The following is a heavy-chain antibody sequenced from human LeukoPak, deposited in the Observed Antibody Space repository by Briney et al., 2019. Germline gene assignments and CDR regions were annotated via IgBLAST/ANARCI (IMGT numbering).Heavy chain of an antibody. CDR3: ARSRGYSSSWYSLYYFDY. D-gene: IGHD6-13*01. CDR1: GGSISSGGYY. Sequence: PSPSLSHTCTVSGGSISSGGYYWSWIRQHPGKGLEWIGYIYYSGSTYYNPSLKSRVTISVDTSKNQFSLKLSSVTAADTAVYYCARSRGYSSSWYSLYYFDYWGQGTLVTVSS. V-gene: IGHV4-31*03. CDR2: IYYSGST. J-gene: IGHJ4*02.